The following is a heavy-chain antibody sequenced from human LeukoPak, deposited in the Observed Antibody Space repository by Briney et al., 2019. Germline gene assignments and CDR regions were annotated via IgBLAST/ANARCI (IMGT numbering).Heavy chain of an antibody. J-gene: IGHJ4*02. CDR2: IKQEGSGE. Sequence: GSPRIPWSASWFTLKWLLVSLVRQAPGEGPGGVAKIKQEGSGEYYVDSVKGRFTISRDNAKNSLFLQMNSLRAEDTAIYYCARAGPYQLPPRPVDYWGQGTLVTVSS. D-gene: IGHD2-2*01. V-gene: IGHV3-7*01. CDR3: ARAGPYQLPPRPVDY. CDR1: WFTLKWLL.